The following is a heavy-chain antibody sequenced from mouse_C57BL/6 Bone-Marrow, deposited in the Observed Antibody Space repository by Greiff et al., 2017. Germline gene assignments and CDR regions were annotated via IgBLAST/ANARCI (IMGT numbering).Heavy chain of an antibody. D-gene: IGHD1-1*02. CDR3: AREVAYYYAMDY. Sequence: VQLQQSGPVLVKPGASVKMSCKASGYTFTDYYMNWVKQSHGKSLEWIGVINPYNGGTSYNQKFKGKATLTVDKSSSTAYMELNSLTSEDSAVYYCAREVAYYYAMDYWGQGTSVTVSS. V-gene: IGHV1-19*01. J-gene: IGHJ4*01. CDR1: GYTFTDYY. CDR2: INPYNGGT.